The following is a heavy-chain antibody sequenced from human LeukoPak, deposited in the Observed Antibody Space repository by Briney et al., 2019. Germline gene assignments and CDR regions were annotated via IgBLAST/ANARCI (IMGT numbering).Heavy chain of an antibody. Sequence: SETLSLTCAVYGGSFSGYYWSWIRQPPGKGLEWIGEINHSGSTSYNPSLKSRVTISVDTSKNQFSLKLSSVTAADTAVYYCARGKYYYDSSGYYHDYWGQGTLVTVSS. CDR2: INHSGST. D-gene: IGHD3-22*01. V-gene: IGHV4-34*01. J-gene: IGHJ4*02. CDR1: GGSFSGYY. CDR3: ARGKYYYDSSGYYHDY.